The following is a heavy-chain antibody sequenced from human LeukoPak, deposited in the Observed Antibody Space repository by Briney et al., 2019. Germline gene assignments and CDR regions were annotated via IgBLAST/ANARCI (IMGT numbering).Heavy chain of an antibody. CDR1: GGSFSGYY. J-gene: IGHJ4*02. CDR3: AYGDYAPDDYFDY. D-gene: IGHD4-17*01. CDR2: INHSGST. Sequence: SETLPLTCAVYGGSFSGYYWSWIRQPPGKGLEWIGEINHSGSTNYNPSLKSRVTISVDTSKNQFSLKLSSVTAADTAVYYCAYGDYAPDDYFDYWGQGTLVTVSS. V-gene: IGHV4-34*01.